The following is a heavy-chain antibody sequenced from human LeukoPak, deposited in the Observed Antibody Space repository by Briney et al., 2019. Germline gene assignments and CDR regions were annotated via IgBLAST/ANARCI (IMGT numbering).Heavy chain of an antibody. Sequence: TGGSLRLSCAASGFTFSSYTMNWVRQAPGKGLEWVSYIRSSDNVISYGDSVKGRFTISKDNAKNSLYLQMNSLRDEDTAVYYCVRDHKWGFDYWGRGTLVTVSS. CDR1: GFTFSSYT. V-gene: IGHV3-48*02. CDR2: IRSSDNVI. J-gene: IGHJ4*02. CDR3: VRDHKWGFDY. D-gene: IGHD1-26*01.